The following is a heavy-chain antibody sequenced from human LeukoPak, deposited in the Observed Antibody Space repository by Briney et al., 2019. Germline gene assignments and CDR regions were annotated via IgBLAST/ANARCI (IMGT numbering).Heavy chain of an antibody. CDR3: ARNTRYWYFDL. CDR2: IHYSGSA. Sequence: PSETLSLTCSVSGGSISSYYWSWIRLPPGKGLEWIGYIHYSGSASYNPSLRSRVTISLSTPKNQFSLKLTSVTAADTAVYYCARNTRYWYFDLWGRGILVTVSS. V-gene: IGHV4-59*13. D-gene: IGHD3-3*01. J-gene: IGHJ2*01. CDR1: GGSISSYY.